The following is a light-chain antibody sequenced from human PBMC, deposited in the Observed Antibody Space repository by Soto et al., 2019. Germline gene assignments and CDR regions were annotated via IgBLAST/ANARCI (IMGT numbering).Light chain of an antibody. CDR3: QQRNDWPLT. J-gene: IGKJ5*01. V-gene: IGKV3-11*01. CDR1: QSIRNY. CDR2: DAS. Sequence: DIVLTQSPATLSLSPGERATLSCRASQSIRNYLAWYQQKPGQPPRLLIYDASNRATGIPARFSGSGSGTDFTLTISSLEPEDFALYYCQQRNDWPLTFGQGTRLEIK.